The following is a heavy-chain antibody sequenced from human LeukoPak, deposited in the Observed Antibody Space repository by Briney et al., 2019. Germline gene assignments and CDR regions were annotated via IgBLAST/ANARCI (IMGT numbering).Heavy chain of an antibody. V-gene: IGHV1-18*01. CDR1: GGTFSSYA. CDR3: ARDGRYCSSTSCHSPYFDY. Sequence: ASVQVSCQASGGTFSSYAISWVRQAPGQGLEWMGWISAYNGNTNYAQKLQGRVTMTTDTSTSTAYMELRSLRSDDTAVYYCARDGRYCSSTSCHSPYFDYWGQGTLVTVSS. CDR2: ISAYNGNT. D-gene: IGHD2-2*01. J-gene: IGHJ4*02.